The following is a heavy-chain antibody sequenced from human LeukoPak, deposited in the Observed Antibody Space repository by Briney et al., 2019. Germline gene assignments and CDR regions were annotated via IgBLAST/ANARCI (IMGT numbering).Heavy chain of an antibody. CDR3: AKRAVGVAYYFDS. CDR2: ISGSGGST. CDR1: GFTFSSHA. Sequence: GGSLRLSCAASGFTFSSHAMSWVRQAPGKGLEWVSAISGSGGSTFYADSVKGRFTISRDNSKNTLYLQMNSLRAEDAAVYYCAKRAVGVAYYFDSWGQGTLVTVSS. D-gene: IGHD1-26*01. V-gene: IGHV3-23*01. J-gene: IGHJ4*02.